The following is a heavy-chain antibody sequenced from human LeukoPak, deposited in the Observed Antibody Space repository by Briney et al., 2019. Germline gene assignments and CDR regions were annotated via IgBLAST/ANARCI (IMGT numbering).Heavy chain of an antibody. CDR1: GFTFRSYA. V-gene: IGHV3-23*01. D-gene: IGHD3-10*01. CDR2: ISGSGGST. J-gene: IGHJ4*02. CDR3: AKTVVRGVIPDY. Sequence: GGSLRLSCAASGFTFRSYAMSWVRQAPGKGLEWVSAISGSGGSTYYADSVKGRFTISRDNSKNTLYLQMNSLRAEDTAVYYCAKTVVRGVIPDYWGQGTLVTVSS.